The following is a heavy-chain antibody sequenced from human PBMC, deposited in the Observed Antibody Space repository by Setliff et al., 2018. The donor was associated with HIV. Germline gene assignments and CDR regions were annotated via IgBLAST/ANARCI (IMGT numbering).Heavy chain of an antibody. V-gene: IGHV3-48*03. J-gene: IGHJ4*02. D-gene: IGHD5-18*01. CDR3: ARDLGYTYGHFDY. CDR1: GFTFNNYE. CDR2: ISSTGRTI. Sequence: PGGSLRLSCATSGFTFNNYEFNWVRQAPGKGLEWLSYISSTGRTISYADSVKGRFTISRDNAKNSVYLQMNSLRVEDTAVYYCARDLGYTYGHFDYRGQGTLVTVSS.